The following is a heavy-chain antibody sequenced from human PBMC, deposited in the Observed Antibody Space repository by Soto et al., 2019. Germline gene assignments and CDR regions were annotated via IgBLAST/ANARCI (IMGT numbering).Heavy chain of an antibody. V-gene: IGHV4-59*02. D-gene: IGHD1-26*01. J-gene: IGHJ5*02. Sequence: SETLSLSCSVSGDSVSSYYWTWIRQSPGKGLEWIGYIYNSGSTNYNPSLKSRVTISADTSKNQFSLRLSSVTAADTAVYYCARRWGPTFDPWGQGTLVTVSS. CDR2: IYNSGST. CDR3: ARRWGPTFDP. CDR1: GDSVSSYY.